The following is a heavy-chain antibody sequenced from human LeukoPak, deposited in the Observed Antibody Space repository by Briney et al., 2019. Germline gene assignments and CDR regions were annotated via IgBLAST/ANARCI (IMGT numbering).Heavy chain of an antibody. D-gene: IGHD3-10*01. CDR3: AKDRTPYSRSGGYYLGAFDI. CDR2: LSGSGGAT. J-gene: IGHJ3*02. CDR1: GLTFSNYA. Sequence: GGSLRLSCAASGLTFSNYAMTWVRLAPGKGLEWVPSLSGSGGATWYAGSVKGRLTISRDNSKNTLYLRMNSLRAEDTAVYYCAKDRTPYSRSGGYYLGAFDIWGHGTLVTVSS. V-gene: IGHV3-23*01.